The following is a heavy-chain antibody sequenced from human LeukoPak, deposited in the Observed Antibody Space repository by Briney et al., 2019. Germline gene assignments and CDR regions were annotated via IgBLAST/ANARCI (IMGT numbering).Heavy chain of an antibody. CDR1: GGSISSYY. CDR3: ARDAYDFWSGYGSPNWFDP. D-gene: IGHD3-3*01. J-gene: IGHJ5*02. CDR2: IYTSGST. Sequence: SETLSHTCTVSGGSISSYYWSWIRQPAGKGLEWIGRIYTSGSTNYNPSLKSRVTMSVDTSKNQFSLKLSSVTAADTAVYYCARDAYDFWSGYGSPNWFDPWGQGTLVTVSS. V-gene: IGHV4-4*07.